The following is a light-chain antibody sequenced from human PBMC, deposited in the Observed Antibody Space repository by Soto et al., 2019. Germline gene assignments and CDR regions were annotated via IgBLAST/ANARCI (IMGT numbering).Light chain of an antibody. CDR2: RNN. Sequence: QSVLTQPPSASGTPGQRVTISWSGSSSNIGSNYVYWYQQLPGTAPKLLIYRNNQRPSGVPDRFSGSKSGTSASLAISGLRSEDEADYYCAAWDDSLREGVFGTGTKLTVL. J-gene: IGLJ1*01. CDR1: SSNIGSNY. CDR3: AAWDDSLREGV. V-gene: IGLV1-47*01.